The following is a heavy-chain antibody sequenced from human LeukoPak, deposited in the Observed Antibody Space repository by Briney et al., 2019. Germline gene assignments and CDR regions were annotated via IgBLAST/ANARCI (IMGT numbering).Heavy chain of an antibody. CDR2: INPNSGGT. CDR3: ARDRGEYSYGYDP. J-gene: IGHJ5*02. V-gene: IGHV1-2*02. Sequence: ASVKVSCKASGYTFTSYDINWVRQATGQGLEWMGWINPNSGGTNYAQKFQGRVTMTRDTSISTAYMELSRLRSDDTAVYYCARDRGEYSYGYDPWGQGTLVTVSS. D-gene: IGHD5-18*01. CDR1: GYTFTSYD.